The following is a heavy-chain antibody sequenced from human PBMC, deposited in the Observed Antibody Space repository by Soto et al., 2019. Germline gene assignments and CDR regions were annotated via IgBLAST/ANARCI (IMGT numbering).Heavy chain of an antibody. Sequence: ASVKVSCKASGYTFTNYAIHWVRQGPGQRLEWMGWINAGNGNTNYAQKLQGRVTMTTDTSASTAYMELRSLRSDDTAVYYCARRDWQQWLAFDYWGQGTLVTVSS. D-gene: IGHD6-19*01. V-gene: IGHV1-3*01. CDR1: GYTFTNYA. CDR3: ARRDWQQWLAFDY. J-gene: IGHJ4*02. CDR2: INAGNGNT.